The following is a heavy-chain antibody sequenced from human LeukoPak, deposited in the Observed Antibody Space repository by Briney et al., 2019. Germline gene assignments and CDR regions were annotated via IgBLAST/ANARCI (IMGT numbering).Heavy chain of an antibody. J-gene: IGHJ3*02. CDR1: GGSISSSSYY. D-gene: IGHD3-22*01. V-gene: IGHV4-39*07. CDR2: IYYSGST. CDR3: ARDSRGEGAFDI. Sequence: SETLSLTCTVSGGSISSSSYYWGWIRQPPGKGLEWIGSIYYSGSTYYNPSLKSRVTISVDTSKNQFSLKLSSVTAADTAEYYCARDSRGEGAFDIWGQGTMVTVSS.